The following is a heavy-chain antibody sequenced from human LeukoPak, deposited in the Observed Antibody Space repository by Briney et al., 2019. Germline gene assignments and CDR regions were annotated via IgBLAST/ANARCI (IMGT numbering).Heavy chain of an antibody. Sequence: PSETLSLTCTVSGGSISSYYWSWIRQPPGKGLEGIGYIYYSGSTNYNPSLKSRVTISVDTSKNQFSLKLSSVTAADTAVYYCARESRHGDYADYWGQGTLVTVSS. CDR2: IYYSGST. J-gene: IGHJ4*02. CDR1: GGSISSYY. D-gene: IGHD4-17*01. CDR3: ARESRHGDYADY. V-gene: IGHV4-59*01.